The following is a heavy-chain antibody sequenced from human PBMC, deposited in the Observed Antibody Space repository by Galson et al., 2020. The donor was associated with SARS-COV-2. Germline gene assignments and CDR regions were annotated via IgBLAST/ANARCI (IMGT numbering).Heavy chain of an antibody. CDR3: ARVSTNYYDSSGVAFDI. V-gene: IGHV5-51*01. D-gene: IGHD3-22*01. Sequence: GESLKISCKGSGYSFTSYWIGWVRQMPGKGLEWMGIIYPGDSDTRYSPSFQGQVTISADKSISTAYLQWSSLKASGTAMYYCARVSTNYYDSSGVAFDIWGQGAMVTVSS. J-gene: IGHJ3*02. CDR1: GYSFTSYW. CDR2: IYPGDSDT.